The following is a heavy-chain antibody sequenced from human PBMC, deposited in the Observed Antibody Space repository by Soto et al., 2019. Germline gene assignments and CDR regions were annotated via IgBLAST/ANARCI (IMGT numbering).Heavy chain of an antibody. Sequence: QPVGSLRLSCAASGFTFSSYGMHWVRQAPGKGLEWVAVIWYDGSNKYYADSVKGRFTISRDNSKNTLYLQMNSLRAEDTAVYYCARGPAGYYDFWSGYLDYWGQGTLVTVSS. J-gene: IGHJ4*02. V-gene: IGHV3-33*01. CDR1: GFTFSSYG. CDR3: ARGPAGYYDFWSGYLDY. D-gene: IGHD3-3*01. CDR2: IWYDGSNK.